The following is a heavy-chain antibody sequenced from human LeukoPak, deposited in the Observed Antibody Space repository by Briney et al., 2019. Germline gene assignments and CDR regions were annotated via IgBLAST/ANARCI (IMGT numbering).Heavy chain of an antibody. Sequence: GGSLRLSCAASGFTFSSYAMSWVRQAPGKGLEWVSAISGSGGSTYYADSVKGRFTISRDNSKNTLYLQMNSLRAEDTAVYYCAKDLLTGYFELTTVTTSVFDYWGQGTLVPVSS. J-gene: IGHJ4*02. CDR2: ISGSGGST. CDR3: AKDLLTGYFELTTVTTSVFDY. CDR1: GFTFSSYA. D-gene: IGHD4-17*01. V-gene: IGHV3-23*01.